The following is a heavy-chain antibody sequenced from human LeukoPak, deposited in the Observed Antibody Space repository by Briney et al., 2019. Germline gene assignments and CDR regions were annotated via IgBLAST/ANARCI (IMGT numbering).Heavy chain of an antibody. J-gene: IGHJ4*02. CDR1: GFTFSDYY. V-gene: IGHV3-11*04. Sequence: GGSLRLSCAASGFTFSDYYMNWVRQAPGKGLEWVAYISGSDSGSNIYYADSVKGRFTISRDNAKKSLYLQMNSLRAEDTAVYYCAREGLHYDTLTGFDYWGQGTLVTVSS. D-gene: IGHD3-9*01. CDR3: AREGLHYDTLTGFDY. CDR2: ISGSDSGSNI.